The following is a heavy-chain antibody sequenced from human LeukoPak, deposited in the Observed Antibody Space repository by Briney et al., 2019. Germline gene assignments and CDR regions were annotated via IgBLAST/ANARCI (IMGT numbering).Heavy chain of an antibody. D-gene: IGHD4-23*01. J-gene: IGHJ4*02. CDR1: GYSFTTYW. Sequence: GESLKISCKGSGYSFTTYWIGWVRQMPGKGLEWMGIIYPGDSDTRYSPSFQGQVTISADKSISTAYLQWSSLKASDTAMYYCARRKYGGNSGPGYFDYWGQGTLVTVSS. CDR2: IYPGDSDT. V-gene: IGHV5-51*01. CDR3: ARRKYGGNSGPGYFDY.